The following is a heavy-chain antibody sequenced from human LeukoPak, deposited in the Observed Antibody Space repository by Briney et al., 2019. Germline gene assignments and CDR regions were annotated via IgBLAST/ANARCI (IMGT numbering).Heavy chain of an antibody. Sequence: GESLKISCKGSGYSFKTCWIGWVRQMPGKGLEWMGIIYPSDSDTRYSPSFQGQVTISADKSINTAYLQWSSLKASDTAMYYCARQTSPQGGYFDYWGQGTLVTVSS. D-gene: IGHD2-2*01. J-gene: IGHJ4*02. CDR2: IYPSDSDT. CDR3: ARQTSPQGGYFDY. CDR1: GYSFKTCW. V-gene: IGHV5-51*01.